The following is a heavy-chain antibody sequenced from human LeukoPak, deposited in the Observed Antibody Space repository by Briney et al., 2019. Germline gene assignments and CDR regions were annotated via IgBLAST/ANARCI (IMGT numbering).Heavy chain of an antibody. V-gene: IGHV1-46*01. J-gene: IGHJ4*02. CDR1: GYTFTGYY. CDR2: INPSGGST. CDR3: ARDLSPITMIVVALGD. D-gene: IGHD3-22*01. Sequence: ASVKVSCKASGYTFTGYYMHWVRQAPGQGLERMGIINPSGGSTNYAQRFQGRVTMTRDTSTSTVYMELSSLRSEDTAVYYCARDLSPITMIVVALGDWGQGTLVTVSS.